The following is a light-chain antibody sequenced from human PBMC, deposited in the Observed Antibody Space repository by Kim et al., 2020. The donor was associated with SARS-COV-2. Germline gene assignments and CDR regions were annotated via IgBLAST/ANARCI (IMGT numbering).Light chain of an antibody. CDR2: QDS. J-gene: IGLJ1*01. CDR3: QAWDSSTYV. V-gene: IGLV3-1*01. Sequence: SYELTQPPPVSVSPGQTVNITCPEDKLGDKYACWYQQKPGQSPVLVIYQDSKRPSGIPERFSGSNAGNTATLTISGTQAMDEADYYCQAWDSSTYVFGTGTKVTVL. CDR1: KLGDKY.